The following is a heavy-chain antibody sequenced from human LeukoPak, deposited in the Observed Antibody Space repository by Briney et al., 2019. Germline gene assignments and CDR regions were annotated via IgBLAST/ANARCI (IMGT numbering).Heavy chain of an antibody. Sequence: PGGSLRLSCAASGFTFSSYGMHWVRQAPGKGLEWVAVISYDGSNKYYADSVKGRFTISRDNSKNTLYLQMNSLRAEDTAVYYCAKDSSGWYGREYYSDYWGQGTLVTVSS. V-gene: IGHV3-30*18. CDR3: AKDSSGWYGREYYSDY. CDR2: ISYDGSNK. D-gene: IGHD6-19*01. CDR1: GFTFSSYG. J-gene: IGHJ4*02.